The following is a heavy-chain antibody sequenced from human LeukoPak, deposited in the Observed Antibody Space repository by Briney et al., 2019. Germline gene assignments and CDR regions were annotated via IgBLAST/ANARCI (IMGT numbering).Heavy chain of an antibody. D-gene: IGHD6-13*01. V-gene: IGHV1-69*13. Sequence: ASVKVSCKASGGTFSSYAISWVRQAPGQGLEWMGGIIPIFGTANYAQKFQGRVTITADESTSTAYMELSSLRSEDTAVYYCARERGGAASYYFDYWGQGTLVTVSS. CDR3: ARERGGAASYYFDY. CDR1: GGTFSSYA. CDR2: IIPIFGTA. J-gene: IGHJ4*02.